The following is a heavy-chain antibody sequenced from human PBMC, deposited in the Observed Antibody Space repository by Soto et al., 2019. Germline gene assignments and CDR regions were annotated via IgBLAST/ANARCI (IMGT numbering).Heavy chain of an antibody. Sequence: AASVKVSCKASGGTFSSYTISWVRQAPGQGLEWMGRIIPILGIANYAQKFQGRVTITADKSTSTAYMELSSLRSEDTAVYYCARGVGTGIVGATNAFDIWGQGTMVTVSS. CDR2: IIPILGIA. V-gene: IGHV1-69*02. D-gene: IGHD1-26*01. CDR3: ARGVGTGIVGATNAFDI. CDR1: GGTFSSYT. J-gene: IGHJ3*02.